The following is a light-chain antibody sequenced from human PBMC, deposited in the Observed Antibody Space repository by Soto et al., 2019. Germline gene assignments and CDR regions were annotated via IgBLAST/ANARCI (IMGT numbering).Light chain of an antibody. CDR3: QQYGSAPFS. J-gene: IGKJ3*01. V-gene: IGKV3-20*01. Sequence: EIVLTQSPGTLSLSPGERATLSCRASQSVASSHLARYRQKPGQTPRLLIYDASSRATAIPARISGSGAGTDFTLTISRLEPEDFAVYYCQQYGSAPFSFGPGTKVDIK. CDR2: DAS. CDR1: QSVASSH.